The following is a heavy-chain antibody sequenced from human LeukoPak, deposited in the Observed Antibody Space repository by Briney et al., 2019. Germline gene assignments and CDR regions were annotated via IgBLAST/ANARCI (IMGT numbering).Heavy chain of an antibody. CDR1: GFTFSNYG. Sequence: PGRSLRLSCAASGFTFSNYGMHWVRQAPGKGLEWVAVIWYDGGDKYYADSVKGRFTISRDNSKNTLYLQMNSLRAEDTAVYYCAKDLHSSTVTTVNWFDPWGQGTLVTVSS. V-gene: IGHV3-33*06. J-gene: IGHJ5*02. CDR3: AKDLHSSTVTTVNWFDP. D-gene: IGHD4-17*01. CDR2: IWYDGGDK.